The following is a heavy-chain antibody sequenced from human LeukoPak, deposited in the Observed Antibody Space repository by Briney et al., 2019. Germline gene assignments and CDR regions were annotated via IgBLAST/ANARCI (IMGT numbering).Heavy chain of an antibody. D-gene: IGHD3-22*01. V-gene: IGHV3-74*01. CDR3: ARGSDYYDSSGYYYVDY. J-gene: IGHJ4*02. CDR2: INSDGSYT. Sequence: GRSLRLSCAASGFTFSSYWMHWVRQAPGKGLVWVSRINSDGSYTSYADSVKGRFTISRDNAKNTLFLQMNSLRAEDTAVYYCARGSDYYDSSGYYYVDYWGQGTLVTVSS. CDR1: GFTFSSYW.